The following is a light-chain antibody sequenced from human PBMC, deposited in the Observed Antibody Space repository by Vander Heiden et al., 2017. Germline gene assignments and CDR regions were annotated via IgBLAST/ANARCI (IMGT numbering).Light chain of an antibody. Sequence: QTVVTQEPSFSVSPGGTVTLTCGLSSGSVSASYYPSWYQQTPGQAPRTLIFNTNTRSFGGPDRFSGSILGNKAALTITGAQADDESDYYCVLYMGSGIWVFGGGTKLTVL. CDR2: NTN. CDR3: VLYMGSGIWV. CDR1: SGSVSASYY. J-gene: IGLJ3*02. V-gene: IGLV8-61*01.